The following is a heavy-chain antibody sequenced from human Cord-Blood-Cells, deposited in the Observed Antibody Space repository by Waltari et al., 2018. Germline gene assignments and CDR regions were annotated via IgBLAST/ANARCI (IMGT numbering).Heavy chain of an antibody. V-gene: IGHV4-59*01. CDR2: SYYSGST. D-gene: IGHD2-2*01. CDR3: ARVVVPAAYNWFDP. J-gene: IGHJ5*02. CDR1: GGSISSYY. Sequence: QVQLQESGPGLVKPSETLSLTCTVSGGSISSYYWSWIRQPPGKGLEWIGYSYYSGSTNYNPSLKSRVTISVDTSKNQFSLKLSSVTAADTAVYYCARVVVPAAYNWFDPWGQGTLVTVSS.